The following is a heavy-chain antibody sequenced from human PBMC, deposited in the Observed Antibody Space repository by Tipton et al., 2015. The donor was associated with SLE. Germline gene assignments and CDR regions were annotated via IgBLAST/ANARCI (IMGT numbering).Heavy chain of an antibody. D-gene: IGHD6-13*01. Sequence: SLRLSCAASGFTVSSNYMSWVRQAPGKGLEWVSVIYSGGSIYYADSVKGRFTISRDNSKNTLYLQMNSLRGEDTAVYYCAREGIAAAGFFDWGQGTLVTVSS. CDR1: GFTVSSNY. V-gene: IGHV3-66*01. CDR3: AREGIAAAGFFD. CDR2: IYSGGSI. J-gene: IGHJ4*02.